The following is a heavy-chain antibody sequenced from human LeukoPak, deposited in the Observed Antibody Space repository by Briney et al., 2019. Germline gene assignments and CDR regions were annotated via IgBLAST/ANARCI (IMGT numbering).Heavy chain of an antibody. Sequence: PSETLSLTCAVYGGSFSGYYWSWIRQPPGKGLEWIGEINHSGSTNYNPSLKSRVTISVDTSKNQFSLKLSSVTAADTAVYYCARVLEEQQLLGYYYYYMDVWGKGTTVTVSS. V-gene: IGHV4-34*01. CDR3: ARVLEEQQLLGYYYYYMDV. CDR1: GGSFSGYY. J-gene: IGHJ6*03. CDR2: INHSGST. D-gene: IGHD6-13*01.